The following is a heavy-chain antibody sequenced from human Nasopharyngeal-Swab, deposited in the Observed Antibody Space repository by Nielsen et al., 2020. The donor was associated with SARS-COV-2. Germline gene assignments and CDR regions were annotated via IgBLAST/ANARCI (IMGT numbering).Heavy chain of an antibody. Sequence: SETLSLTCTVYGGSISSGSYYWSWIRQPAGRGLEWIGRIYTSGSTNYNPSLKSRVTISVDTSKNQFSLKLSSVTAADTAVYYCARDNLALYYFDYWGQGTLVTVSS. V-gene: IGHV4-61*02. J-gene: IGHJ4*02. CDR2: IYTSGST. CDR1: GGSISSGSYY. CDR3: ARDNLALYYFDY.